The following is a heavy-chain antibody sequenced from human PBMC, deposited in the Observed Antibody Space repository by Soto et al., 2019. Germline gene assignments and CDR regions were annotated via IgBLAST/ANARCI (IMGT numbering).Heavy chain of an antibody. D-gene: IGHD5-18*01. J-gene: IGHJ4*02. Sequence: QVQLVQSGAEVKKPESSVKVSCKAPGGTFCTYAISWVRQAPGQGLEWMGGIIPMFGTANYAQRFQDRVTITADESTNTVYMELSSLKDTAVYFCASGIQLWLRRINNGYSGWGQGTLVTVSS. CDR3: ASGIQLWLRRINNGYSG. V-gene: IGHV1-69*12. CDR1: GGTFCTYA. CDR2: IIPMFGTA.